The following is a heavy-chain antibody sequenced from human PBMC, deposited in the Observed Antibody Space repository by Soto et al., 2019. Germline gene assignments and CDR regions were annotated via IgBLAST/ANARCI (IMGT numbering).Heavy chain of an antibody. CDR1: GGSISSGGYY. Sequence: QVQLQESGPGLVKPSQTLSLTCTVSGGSISSGGYYWSWIRQHPGKGLEWIGYIYYSGSTYYNPSLKRRVTISVATSKYRFSLKLRSVTAADTAVYYCARDNHYCGSASYDYCFDYWGQGTLVTVPS. V-gene: IGHV4-31*03. J-gene: IGHJ4*02. CDR2: IYYSGST. D-gene: IGHD3-10*01. CDR3: ARDNHYCGSASYDYCFDY.